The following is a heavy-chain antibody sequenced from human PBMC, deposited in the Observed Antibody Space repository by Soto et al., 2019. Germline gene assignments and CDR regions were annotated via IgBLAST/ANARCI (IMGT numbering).Heavy chain of an antibody. CDR1: GFTFSNYA. J-gene: IGHJ6*02. CDR2: ITVSGGST. CDR3: PAYRHRNNFYGMDV. D-gene: IGHD1-1*01. Sequence: PGGALRLSCAASGFTFSNYAMTWIRQAPGQGLEWVSHITVSGGSTYYADSVKGLFTISRNNSKNPLYLQMNSLRAEDTAEYYCPAYRHRNNFYGMDVWGQGTTVTVSS. V-gene: IGHV3-23*01.